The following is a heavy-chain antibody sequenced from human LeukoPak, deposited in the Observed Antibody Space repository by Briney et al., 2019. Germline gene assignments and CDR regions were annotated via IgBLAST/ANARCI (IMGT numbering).Heavy chain of an antibody. CDR2: ISGSGGST. D-gene: IGHD5-18*01. V-gene: IGHV3-23*01. J-gene: IGHJ4*02. Sequence: GGSLRLSCAASGFTFSKYAMNWVRQAPGKGLEWVSAISGSGGSTYYADSVKGRFTISRDNSKNTLYLQMNSLRAEDTAVYYCAKDRYSYGYFDYWGQGTLVTVSS. CDR1: GFTFSKYA. CDR3: AKDRYSYGYFDY.